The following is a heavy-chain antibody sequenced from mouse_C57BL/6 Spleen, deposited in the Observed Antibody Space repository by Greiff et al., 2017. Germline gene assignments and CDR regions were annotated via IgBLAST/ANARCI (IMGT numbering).Heavy chain of an antibody. V-gene: IGHV1-82*01. CDR1: GYAFSSSW. J-gene: IGHJ4*01. Sequence: VKLQESGPELVKPGASVKISCKASGYAFSSSWMNWVKQRPGKGLEWIGRIYPGDGDTNYNGKFKGKATLTADKSSSTAYMQLSSLTSEDSAVYFCARGLLNYAMDYWGQGTSVTVSS. CDR3: ARGLLNYAMDY. CDR2: IYPGDGDT. D-gene: IGHD3-1*01.